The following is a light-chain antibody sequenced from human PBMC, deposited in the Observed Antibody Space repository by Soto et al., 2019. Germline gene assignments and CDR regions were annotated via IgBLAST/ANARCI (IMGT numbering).Light chain of an antibody. Sequence: QSALTQPASVSGSPGQSITISCTGISSDAGGYNCVSWYQQSPGKAPKLIIYDVSNRPSGISGRFSGSKYGKTASLTISGLQAGDEADYYCSSYTTSSTYVFGTGTKVTVL. V-gene: IGLV2-14*01. CDR1: SSDAGGYNC. CDR2: DVS. J-gene: IGLJ1*01. CDR3: SSYTTSSTYV.